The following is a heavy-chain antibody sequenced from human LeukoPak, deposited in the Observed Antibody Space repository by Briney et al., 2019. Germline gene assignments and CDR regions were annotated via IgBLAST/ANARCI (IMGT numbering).Heavy chain of an antibody. CDR1: GFTFSNYW. V-gene: IGHV3-21*01. J-gene: IGHJ3*02. CDR2: ISSSSSHI. Sequence: GGSLRLSCAASGFTFSNYWMSWVRQAPGKGLEWVSSISSSSSHIYYADSVKGRFTISRDNAKNSLYLQMNSLRAEGTAVYYCASEQLGHDAFDMWGQGTRVTVSS. CDR3: ASEQLGHDAFDM. D-gene: IGHD1-1*01.